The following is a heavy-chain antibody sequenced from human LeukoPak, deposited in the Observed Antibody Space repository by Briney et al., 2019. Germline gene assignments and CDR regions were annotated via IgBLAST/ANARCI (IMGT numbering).Heavy chain of an antibody. CDR2: IKEDGSDN. D-gene: IGHD1-1*01. V-gene: IGHV3-7*01. CDR3: ARQRYSDY. CDR1: GLTFSRYW. Sequence: GGSLRLSCAASGLTFSRYWMTFVRQAPGKGLEWVANIKEDGSDNSYVESVKVRFTISIDNEKNSLYMQWNRLRAEDTAVYFCARQRYSDYWGQGTLVTVSS. J-gene: IGHJ4*02.